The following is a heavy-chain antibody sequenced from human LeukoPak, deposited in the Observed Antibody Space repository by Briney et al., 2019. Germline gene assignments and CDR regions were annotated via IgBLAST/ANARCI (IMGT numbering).Heavy chain of an antibody. Sequence: SETLSLTCTVSGGSISSYYWSWIRQPPGKGLEWIGYIYYSGSTNYNPSLKSRVTISVDTSKNQFSLKLSSVTAADTAVYYCARGTSGYSYGFDYWGQGTLVTVSS. J-gene: IGHJ4*02. CDR1: GGSISSYY. D-gene: IGHD5-18*01. CDR3: ARGTSGYSYGFDY. CDR2: IYYSGST. V-gene: IGHV4-59*01.